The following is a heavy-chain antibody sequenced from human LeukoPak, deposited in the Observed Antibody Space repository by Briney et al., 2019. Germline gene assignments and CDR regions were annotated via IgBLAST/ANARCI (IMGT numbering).Heavy chain of an antibody. D-gene: IGHD6-19*01. CDR3: ARLPGKWLVSLVADDAFDI. CDR2: IIPILGIA. V-gene: IGHV1-69*04. J-gene: IGHJ3*02. Sequence: GASVKVSCKASGGTFSSYAVSWVRQAPGQGLEWMGRIIPILGIANYAQKFQGRVTITADKSTSTAYMELSSLRSEDTAVYYCARLPGKWLVSLVADDAFDIWGQGTMVTVSS. CDR1: GGTFSSYA.